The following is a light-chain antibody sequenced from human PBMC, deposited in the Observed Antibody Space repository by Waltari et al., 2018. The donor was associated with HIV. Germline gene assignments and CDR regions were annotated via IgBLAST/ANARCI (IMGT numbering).Light chain of an antibody. Sequence: QSVLTQPASVSGSPGQSVTISCTGTSSDFGFDNYVSWYQQYPGKAPTLIIYEVSSRPSGVSYRFSGSKSGNTASLTISGLQNEEEADYCCTSYTTSDTLRFGGGTKVTVL. CDR3: TSYTTSDTLR. CDR1: SSDFGFDNY. V-gene: IGLV2-14*03. J-gene: IGLJ3*02. CDR2: EVS.